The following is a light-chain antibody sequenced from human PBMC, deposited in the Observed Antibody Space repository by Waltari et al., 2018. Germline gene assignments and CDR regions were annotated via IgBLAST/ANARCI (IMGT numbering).Light chain of an antibody. Sequence: EIALTQSPGTLSLSQGERATLPCRASQTITGSWLTWYQRKPGQAPRLLIYGASIRATGIPVRFSGSGSGTDFTLTISRLEPEDFAVYYCQQYDGSSVTFGGGTKVEVK. CDR1: QTITGSW. J-gene: IGKJ4*01. CDR3: QQYDGSSVT. V-gene: IGKV3-20*01. CDR2: GAS.